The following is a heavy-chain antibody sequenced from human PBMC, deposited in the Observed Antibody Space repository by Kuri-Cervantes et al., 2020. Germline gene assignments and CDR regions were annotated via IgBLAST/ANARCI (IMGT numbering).Heavy chain of an antibody. D-gene: IGHD3-22*01. CDR1: GGSISSSSYY. J-gene: IGHJ4*02. CDR3: ARHRDEVVIDFDY. Sequence: SETLSLTCTVSGGSISSSSYYWGWSRQPPGKGLEWIGNIYHSGSTFYNPSLKSRVTISVDRSKNQFSLKLSSVTAADTAVYYCARHRDEVVIDFDYWGQGTLVTVSS. V-gene: IGHV4-39*01. CDR2: IYHSGST.